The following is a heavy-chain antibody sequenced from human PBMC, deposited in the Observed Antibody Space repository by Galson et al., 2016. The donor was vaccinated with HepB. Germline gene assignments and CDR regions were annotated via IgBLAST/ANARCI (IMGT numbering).Heavy chain of an antibody. CDR1: GYTFTSYA. CDR2: TNTNTGNP. V-gene: IGHV7-4-1*02. D-gene: IGHD4-17*01. Sequence: SVKVSCKASGYTFTSYAMNWVRQAPGQGLEWMGWTNTNTGNPTYAQGFTGRFVFSLDTSVRPAYLQTSSLEAEDTAVYYCARDLTVTRNWFDPWGQGTLVTVSS. CDR3: ARDLTVTRNWFDP. J-gene: IGHJ5*02.